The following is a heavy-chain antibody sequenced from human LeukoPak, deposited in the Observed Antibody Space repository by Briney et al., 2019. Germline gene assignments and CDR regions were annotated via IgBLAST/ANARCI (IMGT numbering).Heavy chain of an antibody. CDR1: GVSFSNFQ. V-gene: IGHV4-4*09. D-gene: IGHD2-8*01. J-gene: IGHJ4*02. Sequence: SETLSLTCTVSGVSFSNFQRSWIRHSPVKSQKWIGNIHMTGRTDYNPSLKSRVTISMDTSKSQFSLLLTSLSAADTAIYFCATSYDAKVAPFDLLGQGILVTVSS. CDR2: IHMTGRT. CDR3: ATSYDAKVAPFDL.